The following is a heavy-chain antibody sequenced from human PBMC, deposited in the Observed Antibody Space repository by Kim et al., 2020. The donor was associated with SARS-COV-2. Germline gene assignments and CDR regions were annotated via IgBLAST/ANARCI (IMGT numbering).Heavy chain of an antibody. CDR1: GYSISSGYY. CDR3: ARDDLCSCWSDFYY. CDR2: IYHSGST. J-gene: IGHJ4*02. Sequence: SETLSLTCTVYGYSISSGYYWGWSRQPPGKGLEWIGSIYHSGSTYYNPSLKSRVTISVDTSNNQFSLKLSSVTAADTAVYYCARDDLCSCWSDFYYWGQG. D-gene: IGHD6-19*01. V-gene: IGHV4-38-2*02.